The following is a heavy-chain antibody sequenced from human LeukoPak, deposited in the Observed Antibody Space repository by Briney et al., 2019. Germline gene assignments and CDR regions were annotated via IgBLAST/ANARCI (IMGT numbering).Heavy chain of an antibody. Sequence: SETLSLTCTVSGGSISSYYWSWIRQPPGKGLEWIGYIYYSGSTNYNPSLKSRVTISVDTSKNQFSLKLSSVTAADTAVYYCAGDAYYDSSGYRLWGQGTLVTVSS. CDR2: IYYSGST. V-gene: IGHV4-59*01. CDR3: AGDAYYDSSGYRL. D-gene: IGHD3-22*01. CDR1: GGSISSYY. J-gene: IGHJ4*02.